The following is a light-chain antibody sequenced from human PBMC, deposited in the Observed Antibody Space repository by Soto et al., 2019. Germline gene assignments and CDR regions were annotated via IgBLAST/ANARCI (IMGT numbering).Light chain of an antibody. Sequence: QSALTQPPSASGSPGQSVTISCTGTSSDVGGYNYVSWYQQHPGKAPKLMIYEVNKRPSGDPDRFSGSKSGNTASLTVSGLQAEDEADYFCSSYAGSNNLHVVFGGGTKLTVL. V-gene: IGLV2-8*01. CDR1: SSDVGGYNY. CDR3: SSYAGSNNLHVV. CDR2: EVN. J-gene: IGLJ2*01.